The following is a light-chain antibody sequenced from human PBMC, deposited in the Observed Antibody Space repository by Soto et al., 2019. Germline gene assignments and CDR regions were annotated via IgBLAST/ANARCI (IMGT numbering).Light chain of an antibody. CDR3: QHYGGSPIT. V-gene: IGKV3-20*01. CDR2: GAS. CDR1: QSVSSN. Sequence: EVVLTQPPGTLSLSPGERATLSCGASQSVSSNLAWYQQKTGQAPRLLISGASSRATGIPDRFSGSGSETDFTLTISRLEPEDFALYYCQHYGGSPITFGQGTRLEIK. J-gene: IGKJ5*01.